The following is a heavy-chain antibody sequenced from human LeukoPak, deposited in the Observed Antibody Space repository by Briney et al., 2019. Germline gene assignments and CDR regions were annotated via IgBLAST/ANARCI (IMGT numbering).Heavy chain of an antibody. CDR3: ARPNITSYYDTRGYDAFDV. Sequence: GESLKISCKGSGYRFNAYWIAWVRQMPGKGLEWMGIIYPDDSDTRYSPSFQGQVTISADKSVRTAYLQWSSLKASDTAMYYCARPNITSYYDTRGYDAFDVWGQGTMVTVSS. D-gene: IGHD3-22*01. CDR1: GYRFNAYW. V-gene: IGHV5-51*01. J-gene: IGHJ3*01. CDR2: IYPDDSDT.